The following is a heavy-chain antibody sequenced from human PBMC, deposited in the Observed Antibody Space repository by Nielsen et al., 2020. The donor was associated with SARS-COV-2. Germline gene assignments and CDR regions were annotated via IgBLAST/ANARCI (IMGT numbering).Heavy chain of an antibody. Sequence: GESLKISCVDSGFTFSDYSMNWVRQAPGKGLEWVASISGDSNYIFYSELVKGRFTMSRDNGKNSLYLQMNTLRSEDTALYYCTRGFYSQSDCWGQGTLVTVSS. J-gene: IGHJ4*02. CDR3: TRGFYSQSDC. V-gene: IGHV3-21*01. CDR2: ISGDSNYI. CDR1: GFTFSDYS. D-gene: IGHD2-15*01.